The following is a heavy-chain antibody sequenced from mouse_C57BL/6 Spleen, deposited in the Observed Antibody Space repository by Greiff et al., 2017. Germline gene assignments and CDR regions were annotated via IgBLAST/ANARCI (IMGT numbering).Heavy chain of an antibody. D-gene: IGHD1-1*01. Sequence: QVQLQQPGAELVKPGASVKMSCKASGYTFTSYWITWVKQRPGQGLEWIGDIYPGSGSTNYNEKFKSKATLTVDTSSSTAYMQLSSLTAEDAAVYYCARSYYCCSRGFAYWGKGTLVTVSA. CDR1: GYTFTSYW. CDR3: ARSYYCCSRGFAY. V-gene: IGHV1-55*01. CDR2: IYPGSGST. J-gene: IGHJ3*01.